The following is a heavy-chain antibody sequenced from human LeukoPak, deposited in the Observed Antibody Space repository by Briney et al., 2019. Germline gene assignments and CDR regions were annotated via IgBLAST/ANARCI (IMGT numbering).Heavy chain of an antibody. CDR1: GGSFSGYY. Sequence: SETLSLTCAVYGGSFSGYYWSWIRQPPGKGLEWIGEINHSGSTNYNPSLKSRVTISVDTSKNQFSLKLSSVTAADTAVYYCARPRGAVGQAWFDPWGQGTLVTVSS. CDR2: INHSGST. V-gene: IGHV4-34*01. J-gene: IGHJ5*02. CDR3: ARPRGAVGQAWFDP. D-gene: IGHD3-16*01.